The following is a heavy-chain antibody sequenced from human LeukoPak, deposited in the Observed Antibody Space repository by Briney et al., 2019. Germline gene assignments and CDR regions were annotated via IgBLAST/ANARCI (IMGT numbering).Heavy chain of an antibody. D-gene: IGHD6-13*01. CDR2: INSDGSST. CDR1: GFTFSSYW. CDR3: AREGYSSSWHDAFDI. V-gene: IGHV3-74*01. Sequence: GGSLRLSCAASGFTFSSYWMHWVRQAPGKGLVWVSRINSDGSSTSYADSVKGRFTISRDNAKNSLYLQMNSLRAEDTAVYYCAREGYSSSWHDAFDIWGQGTMVTVSS. J-gene: IGHJ3*02.